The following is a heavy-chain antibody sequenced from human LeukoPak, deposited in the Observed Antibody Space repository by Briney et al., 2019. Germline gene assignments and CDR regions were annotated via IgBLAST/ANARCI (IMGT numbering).Heavy chain of an antibody. CDR2: IIPILGIA. D-gene: IGHD2-2*01. CDR1: GGTFSSYA. J-gene: IGHJ6*02. CDR3: ARTPEGYCSSTSCQPTDYYYYYGMDV. Sequence: GSSVKVSCKASGGTFSSYAISWVRQAPGQGLEWMGRIIPILGIANYAQKFQGRVTITADKSTSTAYMELSSLRSEDTAVYYCARTPEGYCSSTSCQPTDYYYYYGMDVWGQGTMVTVSS. V-gene: IGHV1-69*04.